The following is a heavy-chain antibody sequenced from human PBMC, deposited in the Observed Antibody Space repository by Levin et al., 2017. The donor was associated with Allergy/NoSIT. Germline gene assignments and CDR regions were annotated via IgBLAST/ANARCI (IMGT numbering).Heavy chain of an antibody. CDR3: TTVDIVVPGAAAFDI. CDR1: GFTFSNAW. V-gene: IGHV3-15*01. J-gene: IGHJ3*02. D-gene: IGHD2-15*01. Sequence: SCAASGFTFSNAWMSWVRQAPGKGLEWVGRIKSKTDGGTTDYAAPVKGRFTISRDDSKNTLYLQMNSLKTEDTAVYYCTTVDIVVPGAAAFDIWGQGTMVTVSS. CDR2: IKSKTDGGTT.